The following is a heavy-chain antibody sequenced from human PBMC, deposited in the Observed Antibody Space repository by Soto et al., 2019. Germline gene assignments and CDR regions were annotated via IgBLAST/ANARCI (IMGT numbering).Heavy chain of an antibody. Sequence: QVQLQESGPGLVKPSETLSLTCVVSGGSISRYRWSWIRQPPGKGLEWIGYIFYNGTTSYNSSLKSRATISVDLSKTPPPLTLASVPAADTPVYYWARSFFPGGQETRVVVPS. CDR3: ARSFFP. J-gene: IGHJ4*02. V-gene: IGHV4-59*01. CDR1: GGSISRYR. CDR2: IFYNGTT.